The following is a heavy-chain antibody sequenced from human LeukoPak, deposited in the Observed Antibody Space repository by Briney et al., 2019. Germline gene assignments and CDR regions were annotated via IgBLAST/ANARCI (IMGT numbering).Heavy chain of an antibody. CDR1: GFIVSSDY. J-gene: IGHJ4*02. V-gene: IGHV3-53*01. CDR3: ARGVVIGLGIDY. D-gene: IGHD2-21*01. CDR2: IYSGGGT. Sequence: GGSLRPSCAASGFIVSSDYMHWVRQAPGKGLEWISVIYSGGGTYYADSVKARFTISRDNSTNTVFLQLNSLRAEDTAMYYCARGVVIGLGIDYWGQGTLVTVFS.